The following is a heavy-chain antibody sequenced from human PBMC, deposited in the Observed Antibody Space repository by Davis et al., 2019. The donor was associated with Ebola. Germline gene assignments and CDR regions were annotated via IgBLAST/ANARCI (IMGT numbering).Heavy chain of an antibody. J-gene: IGHJ3*02. Sequence: GESLKISCAASGFTFSNNWMTWVRQAPGKGLEWVAIMNQHGSERWYVDTVKGRFTISRDNAKNTLYLQMNSLRAEDTAVYYCAIFGVVSHDAFDIWGQGTMVTVSS. V-gene: IGHV3-7*01. D-gene: IGHD3-3*02. CDR1: GFTFSNNW. CDR2: MNQHGSER. CDR3: AIFGVVSHDAFDI.